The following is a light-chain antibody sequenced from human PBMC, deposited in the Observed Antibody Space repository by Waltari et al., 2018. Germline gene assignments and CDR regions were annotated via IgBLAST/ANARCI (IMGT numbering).Light chain of an antibody. J-gene: IGKJ2*01. CDR3: QQYGSWIMVT. Sequence: VLTQSPGTLPLSPGETATLSCRAGQSLTKKYSAWYQQQPGQAPRLLIYGAYSRAAGITDRLSGSRSATDFTLTISRLEPEDSAVYYCQQYGSWIMVTFGQGTKLEIK. CDR1: QSLTKKY. V-gene: IGKV3-20*01. CDR2: GAY.